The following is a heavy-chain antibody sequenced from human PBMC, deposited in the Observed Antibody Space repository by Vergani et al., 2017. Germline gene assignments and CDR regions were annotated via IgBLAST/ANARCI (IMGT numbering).Heavy chain of an antibody. D-gene: IGHD2-8*02. CDR2: ISWNSGSI. CDR3: ASSAVGPTGPAY. V-gene: IGHV3-9*01. Sequence: EVQLLESGGGLVQPGGSLRLSCAASGFTFDDYAMHWVRQAPGKGLEWVSGISWNSGSIGYADSVKGRFTISRDNAKNSLYLQMNSLRAEDTAVYYCASSAVGPTGPAYWGQGTLVTVSS. CDR1: GFTFDDYA. J-gene: IGHJ4*02.